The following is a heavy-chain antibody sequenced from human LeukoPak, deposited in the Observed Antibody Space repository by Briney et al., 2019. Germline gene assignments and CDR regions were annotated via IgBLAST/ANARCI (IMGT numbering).Heavy chain of an antibody. CDR2: IIPIFGTA. Sequence: SVKVSCKASGYTFTSITINWVRQAPGQGLEWMGGIIPIFGTANYAQKFQGRVTITADESTSTAYMELSSLRSEDTAVYYCTAPVAGTRYFQHWGQGTLVTVSS. V-gene: IGHV1-69*13. CDR1: GYTFTSIT. J-gene: IGHJ1*01. D-gene: IGHD6-19*01. CDR3: TAPVAGTRYFQH.